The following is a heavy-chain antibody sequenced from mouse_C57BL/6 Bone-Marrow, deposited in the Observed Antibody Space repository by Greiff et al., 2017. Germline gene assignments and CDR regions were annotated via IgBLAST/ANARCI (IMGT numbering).Heavy chain of an antibody. CDR3: ARSLLTTVVAYYYAMEY. D-gene: IGHD1-1*01. J-gene: IGHJ4*01. CDR1: GYTFTSYW. V-gene: IGHV1-59*01. Sequence: QVQLQQPGAELVRPGTSVKLSCKASGYTFTSYWMHWVKQRPGQGLEWIGVIDPSASYTNYNQKFKGKAILTVDTSSSTAYMQLSSLTSEDSAVYYCARSLLTTVVAYYYAMEYWGQGTSVTVSS. CDR2: IDPSASYT.